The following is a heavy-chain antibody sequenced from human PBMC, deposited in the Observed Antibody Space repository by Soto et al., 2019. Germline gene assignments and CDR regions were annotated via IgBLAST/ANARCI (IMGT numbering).Heavy chain of an antibody. Sequence: EVQLVESGGGLVQPGRSLRLSCAASGFTFDDYAMHWVRQATGKGLEWVSGISWNSGSIGYADSVKGRFTISRDNAKNSLYLQMNCLRAEDTALYYCAKDGDSELSGFFDYWGQGTLVTVSS. J-gene: IGHJ4*02. CDR2: ISWNSGSI. CDR1: GFTFDDYA. CDR3: AKDGDSELSGFFDY. V-gene: IGHV3-9*01. D-gene: IGHD1-26*01.